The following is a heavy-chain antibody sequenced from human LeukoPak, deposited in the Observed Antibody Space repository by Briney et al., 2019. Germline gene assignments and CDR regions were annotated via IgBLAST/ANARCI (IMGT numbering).Heavy chain of an antibody. CDR1: GFTFSSSA. CDR2: ISGSGSSK. J-gene: IGHJ4*02. V-gene: IGHV3-23*01. D-gene: IGHD1-7*01. Sequence: GGSLRLSCAASGFTFSSSAMSWVRQAPGKGLEWVSVISGSGSSKSYTDSVKGRFTISRDNSKNTLYLQMNSLRAEDTAVYYCAKEPINWNYYFDYWGQGTLVTVSS. CDR3: AKEPINWNYYFDY.